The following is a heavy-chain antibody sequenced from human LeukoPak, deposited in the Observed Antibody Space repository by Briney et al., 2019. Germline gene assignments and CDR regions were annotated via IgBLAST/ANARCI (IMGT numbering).Heavy chain of an antibody. V-gene: IGHV3-7*04. CDR1: GFIFSNSW. J-gene: IGHJ4*02. CDR2: IKQDGSEK. CDR3: ARGGGYFDY. Sequence: VGSLRLSCAASGFIFSNSWMSWVRQAPGKGLEWVANIKQDGSEKYYVDSVKGRFTISRDNAKNSLYLQMNSLRAEDTAVYYCARGGGYFDYWGQGTLLPLFS.